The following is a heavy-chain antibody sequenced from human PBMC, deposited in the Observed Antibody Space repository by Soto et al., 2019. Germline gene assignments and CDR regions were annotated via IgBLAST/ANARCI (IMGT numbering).Heavy chain of an antibody. CDR2: ISYDGSNK. CDR3: AKDSSPSWELGYIDY. Sequence: PGGSLRLSCAASGFTFSSYGMHWVRQAPGKGLEWVAVISYDGSNKYYADSVKGRFTISRDNSKNTLYLQMNSLRAEDTAVYYCAKDSSPSWELGYIDYWGQGTLVTVSS. D-gene: IGHD1-26*01. V-gene: IGHV3-30*18. J-gene: IGHJ4*02. CDR1: GFTFSSYG.